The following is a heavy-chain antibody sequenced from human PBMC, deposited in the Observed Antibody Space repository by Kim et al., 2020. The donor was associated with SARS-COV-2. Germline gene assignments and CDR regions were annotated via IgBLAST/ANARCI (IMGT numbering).Heavy chain of an antibody. J-gene: IGHJ5*01. V-gene: IGHV4-30-4*03. D-gene: IGHD4-4*01. CDR3: AGSKTDYGTYVFFDS. CDR1: GGSVSSGGRY. CDR2: IYYGGDV. Sequence: SETLSLTCTVSGGSVSSGGRYWSWLRQTPGKGLEWLVHIYYGGDVVYNPSLKRRVAISVDTSKNQFSLKLTSLMAADTAVYYLAGSKTDYGTYVFFDSWGPGTLVTVSS.